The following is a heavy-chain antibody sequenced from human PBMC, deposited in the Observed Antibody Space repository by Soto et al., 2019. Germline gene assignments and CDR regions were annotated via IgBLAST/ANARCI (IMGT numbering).Heavy chain of an antibody. CDR1: GFTFSSYS. CDR2: ISSSSSTI. CDR3: ARGSQSYGYYYYYGMDV. J-gene: IGHJ6*02. D-gene: IGHD3-10*01. V-gene: IGHV3-48*01. Sequence: GGSLRLSCAASGFTFSSYSMNWVRQAPGKGLEWVSYISSSSSTIYYADSVKGRFTISRDNAKNSLYLQMNSLRAEDTAVYYCARGSQSYGYYYYYGMDVWGQGTTVTVSS.